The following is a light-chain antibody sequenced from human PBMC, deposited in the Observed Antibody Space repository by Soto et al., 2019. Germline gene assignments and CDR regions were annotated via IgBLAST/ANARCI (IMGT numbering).Light chain of an antibody. V-gene: IGKV3-20*01. J-gene: IGKJ1*01. CDR2: GAS. CDR1: QSVSSSY. CDR3: QQYGSSPPRT. Sequence: EIVLTQSPGTLSLSPGERATLSCRASQSVSSSYLAWYQQKPGQAPRLLIYGASTRATDVPDRFSGSGSGADFTLSISRLEPEDFAVYYCQQYGSSPPRTFGQGTKVAIK.